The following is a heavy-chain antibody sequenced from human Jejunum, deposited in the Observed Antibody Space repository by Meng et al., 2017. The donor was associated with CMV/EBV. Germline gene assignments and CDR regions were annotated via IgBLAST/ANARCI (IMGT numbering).Heavy chain of an antibody. CDR2: IYWNGDK. CDR3: AHRRLATGALGP. Sequence: FSGFSLNPTGVGVGWIRQPPGKALEWLAVIYWNGDKRYSPSLQNRLSIAADTSRNQVVLTMTNMDPVDTATYYCAHRRLATGALGPWGQGTLVTVSS. D-gene: IGHD6-13*01. CDR1: GFSLNPTGVG. V-gene: IGHV2-5*01. J-gene: IGHJ5*02.